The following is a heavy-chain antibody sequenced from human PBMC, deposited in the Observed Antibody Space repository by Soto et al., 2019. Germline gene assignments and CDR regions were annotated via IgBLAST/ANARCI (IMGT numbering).Heavy chain of an antibody. J-gene: IGHJ4*02. CDR3: ARDLYPLAYYFDY. CDR1: VYTFTNHG. CDR2: ISGHKGKT. V-gene: IGHV1-18*01. Sequence: QVQLVQSGAEVKKPGASVKVSCKASVYTFTNHGISWGRQAPGQGLEWLGGISGHKGKTKYEQRLKGRVTMTTDTSTSTAYMELRSLKSDDTAVYYCARDLYPLAYYFDYWGQGTLVTVSS.